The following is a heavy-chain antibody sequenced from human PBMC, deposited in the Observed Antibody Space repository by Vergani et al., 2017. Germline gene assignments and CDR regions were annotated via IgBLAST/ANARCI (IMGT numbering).Heavy chain of an antibody. V-gene: IGHV3-23*01. CDR3: ATPTTWELRYYFDY. J-gene: IGHJ4*02. CDR2: ISGSGAGT. Sequence: EVQLLESGGGLVQPGGSLRLSCAASGFTFDSYAVSWVRQAAGKGLEWVSAISGSGAGTNYADSVKGRFTVSRDNPRKTVYLQMRSLRAEDTAVYYCATPTTWELRYYFDYWGQGTLVTVSS. D-gene: IGHD3-9*01. CDR1: GFTFDSYA.